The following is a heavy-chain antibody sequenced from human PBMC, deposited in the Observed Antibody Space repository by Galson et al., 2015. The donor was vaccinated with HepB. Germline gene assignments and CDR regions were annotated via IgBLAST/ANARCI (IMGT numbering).Heavy chain of an antibody. D-gene: IGHD6-13*01. J-gene: IGHJ4*02. CDR2: ISSGSSPI. V-gene: IGHV3-48*02. CDR1: GFTFSASA. CDR3: ARRDSSSWLIDY. Sequence: SLRLSCAASGFTFSASAMNWVRQAPGKGLECVSYISSGSSPIYYTDSVKGRFTISRDNAKNSLYLQMNSLRDEDTAVYYCARRDSSSWLIDYWGQGTLVTVSS.